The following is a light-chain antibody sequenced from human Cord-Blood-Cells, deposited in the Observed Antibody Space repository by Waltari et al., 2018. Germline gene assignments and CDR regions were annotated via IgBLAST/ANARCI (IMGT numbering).Light chain of an antibody. Sequence: QSALTQPPSVSGSPGQSVTIPCTGTSSYVGSYNRVSWYQQPPGTAPKLMIYEVSNRPSGVPDRFSGSKSGNTASLTISGLQAEDEADYYCSSYTSSSTWVFGGGTKLTVL. CDR2: EVS. V-gene: IGLV2-18*02. CDR1: SSYVGSYNR. J-gene: IGLJ3*02. CDR3: SSYTSSSTWV.